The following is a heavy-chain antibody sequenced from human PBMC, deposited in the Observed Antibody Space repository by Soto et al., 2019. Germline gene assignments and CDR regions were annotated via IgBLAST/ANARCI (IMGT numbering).Heavy chain of an antibody. J-gene: IGHJ2*01. CDR2: IYPGDSDA. V-gene: IGHV5-51*01. CDR3: VRRGREEPVLGSWYFDL. Sequence: GESLKISCKGSGYSFTTYWIAWVRQMPGRGLEWIGIIYPGDSDARYSPSSQGQVTCSADKSISTAYRQWSSLKASDTAMDDCVRRGREEPVLGSWYFDLVGRGTLVTASS. CDR1: GYSFTTYW. D-gene: IGHD6-6*01.